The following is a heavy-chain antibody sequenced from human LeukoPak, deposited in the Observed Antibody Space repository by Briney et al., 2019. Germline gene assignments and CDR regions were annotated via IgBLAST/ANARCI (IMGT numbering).Heavy chain of an antibody. CDR3: TTVSAWVVVAARSFYYYYYMDV. CDR1: GFTFSNAW. D-gene: IGHD2-15*01. J-gene: IGHJ6*03. Sequence: PGGSLRPSCAASGFTFSNAWMSWVRQAPGKGLEWVGRIKSKTDGGTTDYAAPVKGRFTISRDDSKNTLYLQMNSLKTEDTAVYYCTTVSAWVVVAARSFYYYYYMDVWGKGTTVTISS. V-gene: IGHV3-15*01. CDR2: IKSKTDGGTT.